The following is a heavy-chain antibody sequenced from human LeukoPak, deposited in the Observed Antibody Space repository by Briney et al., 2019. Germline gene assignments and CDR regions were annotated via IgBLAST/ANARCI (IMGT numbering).Heavy chain of an antibody. CDR3: ARVTGYDWESSYDY. CDR1: GGSISSYY. D-gene: IGHD5-12*01. Sequence: SETLSLTCTVSGGSISSYYWSWIRQPPGKGLEWIGYIYYTGSPNYNPPLKSRVTISVDTSKNQFSLKLSSVTAADTAVYFCARVTGYDWESSYDYWGQGTLVTVSS. CDR2: IYYTGSP. V-gene: IGHV4-59*01. J-gene: IGHJ4*02.